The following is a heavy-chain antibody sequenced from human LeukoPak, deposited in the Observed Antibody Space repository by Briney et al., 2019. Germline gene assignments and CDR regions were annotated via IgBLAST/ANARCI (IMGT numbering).Heavy chain of an antibody. CDR1: GGSISSYY. CDR3: AARERLDWILY. D-gene: IGHD3-9*01. CDR2: IYYSGSS. J-gene: IGHJ4*02. V-gene: IGHV4-59*01. Sequence: SATLSLTWTAAGGSISSYYWSWLRQPLGKGLEWVGYIYYSGSSNHNPSLKSRVTMSVHTSNNQLSLNLTAVTAADAAVYYCAARERLDWILYWGQGTLVTVSS.